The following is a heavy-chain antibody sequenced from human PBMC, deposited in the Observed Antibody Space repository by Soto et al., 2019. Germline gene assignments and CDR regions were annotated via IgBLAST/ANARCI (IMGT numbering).Heavy chain of an antibody. CDR2: VYFTGST. Sequence: NPSETLSLTCTVSRGSISTYYWSWIRQPPGKGLEWIGYVYFTGSTNYNPSLKSRVTISVDTSKNQFSLELSSVTAADTAVYYCARDGVVPSAPYYGMDVWGQGTTVTVSS. D-gene: IGHD3-3*01. J-gene: IGHJ6*02. CDR3: ARDGVVPSAPYYGMDV. CDR1: RGSISTYY. V-gene: IGHV4-59*01.